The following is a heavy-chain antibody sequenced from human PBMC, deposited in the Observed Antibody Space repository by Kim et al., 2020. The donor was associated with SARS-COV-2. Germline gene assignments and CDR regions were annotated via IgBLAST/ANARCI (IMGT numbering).Heavy chain of an antibody. Sequence: SETLSLTCTVSGGSISSYYWSWIRQPPGKGLEWIGYIYYSGSTNYNPSLKSRVTISVDTSKNQFSLKLSSVTTADTAVYYCARDLNPWIQTDNGMDVWGQGTTVTVSS. CDR2: IYYSGST. V-gene: IGHV4-59*01. CDR3: ARDLNPWIQTDNGMDV. J-gene: IGHJ6*02. CDR1: GGSISSYY. D-gene: IGHD5-18*01.